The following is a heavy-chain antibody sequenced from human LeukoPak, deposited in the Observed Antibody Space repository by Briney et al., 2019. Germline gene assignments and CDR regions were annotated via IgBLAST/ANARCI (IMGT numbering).Heavy chain of an antibody. CDR3: ARQAPGYSSGWYLPTGDYFDY. J-gene: IGHJ4*02. Sequence: PGGSLRLSCAASGFTFSSYTMHWVRQAPGKGLEWVAVISYDGSNKYYADSVKGRFTISRDNSKNSLYLQMNSLRAEDTAVYYCARQAPGYSSGWYLPTGDYFDYWGQGTLVTVSS. CDR1: GFTFSSYT. D-gene: IGHD6-19*01. V-gene: IGHV3-30-3*01. CDR2: ISYDGSNK.